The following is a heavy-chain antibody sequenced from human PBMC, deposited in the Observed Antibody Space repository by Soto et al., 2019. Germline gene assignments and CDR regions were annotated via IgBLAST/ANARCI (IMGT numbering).Heavy chain of an antibody. V-gene: IGHV3-23*05. J-gene: IGHJ4*02. Sequence: GGSLRLSCAASGFTFNNYVMSWVRQAPGEGLEWVSAATSGTSDTYYADSVKGRFTISRDDSKNTFYLQMDNLKADDTAVYYCAKGSASTRPYYFDCWGQGSLVTVCS. D-gene: IGHD2-21*01. CDR1: GFTFNNYV. CDR2: ATSGTSDT. CDR3: AKGSASTRPYYFDC.